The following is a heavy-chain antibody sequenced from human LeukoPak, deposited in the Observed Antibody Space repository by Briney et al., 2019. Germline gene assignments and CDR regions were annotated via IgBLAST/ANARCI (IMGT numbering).Heavy chain of an antibody. CDR3: AKGGVVPADMDV. J-gene: IGHJ6*03. V-gene: IGHV3-33*06. D-gene: IGHD2-2*01. Sequence: PGGSLRLSCAASGFTFSSYGMHWVRQAPGKGLERVAVIWYDGSNKYYADSVKGRFTISRDNSKNTLYLQMNSLGAEDTAVYYCAKGGVVPADMDVWGKGTTVTVSS. CDR2: IWYDGSNK. CDR1: GFTFSSYG.